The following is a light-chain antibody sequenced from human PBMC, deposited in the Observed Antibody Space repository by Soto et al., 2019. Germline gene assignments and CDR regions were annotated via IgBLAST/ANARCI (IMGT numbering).Light chain of an antibody. CDR2: AVS. CDR1: QSISSY. J-gene: IGKJ3*01. Sequence: DIQMTQSPSSLSASVGDRVTMTCRASQSISSYLNWYQQKPGKDPQALIFAVSSLQSGVPSRFSGSASGTEFTLTIPQLQPEDFATYAGLQSYSPLFTFGPGEKVDI. CDR3: LQSYSPLFT. V-gene: IGKV1-39*01.